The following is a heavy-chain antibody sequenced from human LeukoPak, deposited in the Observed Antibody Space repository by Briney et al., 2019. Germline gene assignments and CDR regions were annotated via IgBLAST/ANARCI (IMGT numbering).Heavy chain of an antibody. CDR2: INPNSDAT. CDR1: GYTFTDYY. CDR3: ARSYSTTWLSDY. Sequence: ASVKVSCKASGYTFTDYYLHWVRQAPGQGLEWMGWINPNSDATNYAQKFQGTATMTRDTSISTAYMELSRLTSDDTAVYYCARSYSTTWLSDYWGQGTLATVSS. J-gene: IGHJ4*02. V-gene: IGHV1-2*02. D-gene: IGHD6-13*01.